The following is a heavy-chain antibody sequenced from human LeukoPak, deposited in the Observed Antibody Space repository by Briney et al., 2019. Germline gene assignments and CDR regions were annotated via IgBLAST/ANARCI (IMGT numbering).Heavy chain of an antibody. Sequence: PSETLSLTCAVYGGSFSGYYWSWIRRPPGKGLEWIGEINHSGSTNYNPSLKSRVTISVDTSKNQFSLKLSSVTAADTAVYYCARAVVVVAALHPWGQGTLVTVSS. CDR3: ARAVVVVAALHP. CDR1: GGSFSGYY. V-gene: IGHV4-34*01. J-gene: IGHJ5*02. CDR2: INHSGST. D-gene: IGHD2-15*01.